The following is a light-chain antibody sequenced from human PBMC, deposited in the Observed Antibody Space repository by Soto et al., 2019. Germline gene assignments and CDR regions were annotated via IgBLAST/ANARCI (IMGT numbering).Light chain of an antibody. J-gene: IGLJ2*01. Sequence: QSALTQPPSASGSPGQSVTISCTGTSSDVGGYNYVSWYQQHPGKAPKFMIYEVNKRPSGVPDRFSGSKSGNTASLTVSGLQADDEAYYYCSSYAGSNILLFGGGTKLTV. CDR3: SSYAGSNILL. CDR1: SSDVGGYNY. V-gene: IGLV2-8*01. CDR2: EVN.